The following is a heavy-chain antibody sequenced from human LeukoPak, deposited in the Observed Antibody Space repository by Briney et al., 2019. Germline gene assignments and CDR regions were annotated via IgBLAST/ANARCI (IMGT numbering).Heavy chain of an antibody. D-gene: IGHD3-10*01. Sequence: PGGAPRLSCAASGFTPSNVWITWGRQAAGNGLEWIGGIKIKSDGETTDHAAPVKGRFTISRDDAKNTLFVQLNSLKPEDTAVYYCTTAPQLVEFTDYWGQGTLVTVSS. CDR1: GFTPSNVW. J-gene: IGHJ4*02. CDR3: TTAPQLVEFTDY. CDR2: IKIKSDGETT. V-gene: IGHV3-15*01.